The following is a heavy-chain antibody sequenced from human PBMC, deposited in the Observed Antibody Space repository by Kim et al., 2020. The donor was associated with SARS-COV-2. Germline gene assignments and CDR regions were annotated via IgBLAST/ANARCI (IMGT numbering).Heavy chain of an antibody. V-gene: IGHV1-3*01. CDR3: ARDPTFDWLSYMDV. Sequence: SQKFQGRVTITRDTSASTAYMELSSLRSEDTAVYYCARDPTFDWLSYMDVWGQGTTVTVSS. D-gene: IGHD3-9*01. J-gene: IGHJ6*02.